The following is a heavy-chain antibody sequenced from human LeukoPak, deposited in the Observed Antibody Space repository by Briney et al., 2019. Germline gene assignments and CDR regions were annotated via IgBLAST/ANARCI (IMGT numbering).Heavy chain of an antibody. V-gene: IGHV3-30*02. J-gene: IGHJ4*02. CDR3: AKGRPRPDPYYFDY. CDR2: IRYDGSNK. Sequence: AGGSLRLSRAASGFTFSSYGMHWVRQAPGKGLEWLAFIRYDGSNKYYADSVKGRFTIYRDYYKNTLYLQMNSLRAEDTAVYYCAKGRPRPDPYYFDYWGLGTLVTVSS. CDR1: GFTFSSYG.